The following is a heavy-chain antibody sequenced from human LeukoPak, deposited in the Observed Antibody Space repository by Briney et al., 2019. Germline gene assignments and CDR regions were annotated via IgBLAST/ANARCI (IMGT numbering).Heavy chain of an antibody. CDR3: ARDIPMIVSY. CDR1: GGTFSSYA. Sequence: GASVKVSCKASGGTFSSYAISWVRQAPGQGLEWMGWISAYNGNTNYAQKLQGRVTMTTDTSTSTAYMELRSLRSDDTAVYYCARDIPMIVSYWGQGTLVTVSS. CDR2: ISAYNGNT. D-gene: IGHD3-22*01. J-gene: IGHJ4*02. V-gene: IGHV1-18*01.